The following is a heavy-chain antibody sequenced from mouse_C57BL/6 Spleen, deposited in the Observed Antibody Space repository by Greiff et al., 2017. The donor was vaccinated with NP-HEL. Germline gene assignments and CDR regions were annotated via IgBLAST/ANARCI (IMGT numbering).Heavy chain of an antibody. V-gene: IGHV1-53*01. D-gene: IGHD2-3*01. Sequence: QVHVKQPGTELVKPGASVKLSCKASGYTFTSYWMHWVKQRPGQGLEWIGNINPSNGGTNYNEKFKSKATLTVDKSSSTAYMQLSSLTSEDSAVYYCASGYDGYPYAMDYWGQGTSVTVSS. CDR2: INPSNGGT. CDR3: ASGYDGYPYAMDY. J-gene: IGHJ4*01. CDR1: GYTFTSYW.